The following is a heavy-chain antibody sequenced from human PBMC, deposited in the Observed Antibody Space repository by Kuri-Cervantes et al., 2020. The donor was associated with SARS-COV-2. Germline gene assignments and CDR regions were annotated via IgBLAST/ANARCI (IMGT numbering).Heavy chain of an antibody. Sequence: SETLCLTCAVYGGSFSSYYWGWIRQPPGKGLEWIGSIYYSGSTYYNPSLKSRVTISVDTSKNQFSLKLSSVTAADTAVYYCARHGVTMVRGVIYAFDIWGQGTMVTVSS. CDR3: ARHGVTMVRGVIYAFDI. CDR2: IYYSGST. V-gene: IGHV4-39*01. CDR1: GGSFSSYY. J-gene: IGHJ3*02. D-gene: IGHD3-10*01.